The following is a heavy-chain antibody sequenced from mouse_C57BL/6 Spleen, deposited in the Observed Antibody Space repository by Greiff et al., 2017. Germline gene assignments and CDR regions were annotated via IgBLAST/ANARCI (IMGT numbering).Heavy chain of an antibody. CDR2: IHPNSGST. J-gene: IGHJ4*01. Sequence: QVQLQQPGAELVKPGASVKLSCKASGYTFTSYWMHWVKQRPGQGLEWIGMIHPNSGSTNYNEKFKSKATLTVDKSSSTAYMQLSSQTSEDSAVYYCARNWDDYYAMDYWGQGTSVTVSS. V-gene: IGHV1-64*01. CDR1: GYTFTSYW. CDR3: ARNWDDYYAMDY. D-gene: IGHD4-1*01.